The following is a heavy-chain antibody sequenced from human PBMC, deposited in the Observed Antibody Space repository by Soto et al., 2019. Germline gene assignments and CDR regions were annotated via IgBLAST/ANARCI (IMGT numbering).Heavy chain of an antibody. CDR3: ARQGLGQWLGTYYYYYGMDV. V-gene: IGHV5-51*01. CDR2: IYPDDSDT. J-gene: IGHJ6*02. Sequence: PXESLKISCKGSGYSFSSYWIGWVRQVPGNGLEWMGIIYPDDSDTTYSSSFQGQVTISADKSINTAYLQWSSLKASDTAIYYCARQGLGQWLGTYYYYYGMDVWGQGTTVTVSS. CDR1: GYSFSSYW. D-gene: IGHD6-19*01.